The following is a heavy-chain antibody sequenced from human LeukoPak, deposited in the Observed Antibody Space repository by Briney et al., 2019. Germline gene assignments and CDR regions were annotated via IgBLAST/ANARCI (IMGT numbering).Heavy chain of an antibody. CDR2: IYYSGST. CDR3: ARRRYYYYGMDV. Sequence: SETLSLTCTVSGDSISGYYWSWIRQPPGKGLEWIGYIYYSGSTNYNPSLKSRVTISVDTSKNQFSLKLSSVTAADTAVYYCARRRYYYYGMDVWGQGTTVTVSS. J-gene: IGHJ6*02. CDR1: GDSISGYY. V-gene: IGHV4-59*08.